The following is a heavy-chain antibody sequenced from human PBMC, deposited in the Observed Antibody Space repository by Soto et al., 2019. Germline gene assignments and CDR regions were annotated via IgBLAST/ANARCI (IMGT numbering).Heavy chain of an antibody. V-gene: IGHV3-33*01. D-gene: IGHD3-9*01. CDR1: GSVFRTFR. J-gene: IGHJ4*02. CDR2: IRFDGSTS. Sequence: GGSLRLSCEASGSVFRTFRMHWVRRAPGKGLEWLATIRFDGSTSRYAESVRGRFKISRDNSMNTLYLQLDRLRVEDTAVYYCVRDRPNTESLTGYFDTWGQGTPVTVSS. CDR3: VRDRPNTESLTGYFDT.